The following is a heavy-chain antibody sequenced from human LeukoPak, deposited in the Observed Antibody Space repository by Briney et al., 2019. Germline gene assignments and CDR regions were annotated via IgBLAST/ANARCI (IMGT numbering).Heavy chain of an antibody. J-gene: IGHJ4*02. D-gene: IGHD6-6*01. V-gene: IGHV5-51*01. Sequence: TGESLKISCKGSGYIFTSYWIGWVRQMPGKGLEWMGIFYPGDSDTRYSPSFQGQVTISADKSISTAYLQWSSLKASDTAMYYCARQSSSATALDYWGQGTLVTVSS. CDR3: ARQSSSATALDY. CDR2: FYPGDSDT. CDR1: GYIFTSYW.